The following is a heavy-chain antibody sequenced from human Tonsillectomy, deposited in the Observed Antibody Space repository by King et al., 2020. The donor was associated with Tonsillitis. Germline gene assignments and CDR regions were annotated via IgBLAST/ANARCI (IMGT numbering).Heavy chain of an antibody. D-gene: IGHD3-22*01. V-gene: IGHV5-51*01. CDR3: ARLYRDKYDSSGYKTSYFYGMDV. J-gene: IGHJ6*04. Sequence: QLVQSGAEVKKPGESLKISCKGSGYRFTSYWIGWVRQLPGKGLEWMGVIHPTDSDTRYSPSFQGQVTISADKSISTAYLQWSGLKASDTAMYYCARLYRDKYDSSGYKTSYFYGMDVWGEGTTLTVSS. CDR2: IHPTDSDT. CDR1: GYRFTSYW.